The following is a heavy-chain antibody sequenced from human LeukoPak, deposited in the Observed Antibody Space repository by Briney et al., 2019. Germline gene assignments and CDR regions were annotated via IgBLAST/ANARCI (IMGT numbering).Heavy chain of an antibody. CDR1: GFTLTELY. V-gene: IGHV1-24*01. J-gene: IGHJ4*02. CDR3: ATTFYGDYH. CDR2: FDPRDGEA. D-gene: IGHD4-17*01. Sequence: ASVKASCKVSGFTLTELYMHWVRQAPGKGLEWMGGFDPRDGEAIYGQNFQRRVTMTEDTSTHTAYMELSRLRSEDTAMYYCATTFYGDYHWGQGTLVTVSS.